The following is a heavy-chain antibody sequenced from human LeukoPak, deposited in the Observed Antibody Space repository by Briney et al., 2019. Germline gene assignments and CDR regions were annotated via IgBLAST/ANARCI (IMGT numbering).Heavy chain of an antibody. CDR1: GFTFSSYS. V-gene: IGHV3-21*01. D-gene: IGHD4-17*01. CDR3: ARGDYGELYYMDV. J-gene: IGHJ6*03. Sequence: PGGSLRLSCAASGFTFSSYSMNWVRQAPGKGLEWVSSISSSSSYIYYADSVKGRFTISRDNAMNSLYLQMNSLRAEDTAVYYCARGDYGELYYMDVWGKGTTVTVSS. CDR2: ISSSSSYI.